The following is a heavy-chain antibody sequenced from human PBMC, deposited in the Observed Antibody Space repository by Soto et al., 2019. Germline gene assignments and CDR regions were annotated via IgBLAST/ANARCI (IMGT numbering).Heavy chain of an antibody. J-gene: IGHJ4*02. CDR3: ARARGPYSGSYYFDY. CDR2: IIPIFGTA. V-gene: IGHV1-69*13. CDR1: GGTFSSYA. Sequence: ASVKVSCKASGGTFSSYAISWVRQAPGQGLEWMGGIIPIFGTANYEQKFQGRVTITADESTSTAFMELSSLRSEDTAVYYCARARGPYSGSYYFDYWGQGTLVTVSS. D-gene: IGHD1-26*01.